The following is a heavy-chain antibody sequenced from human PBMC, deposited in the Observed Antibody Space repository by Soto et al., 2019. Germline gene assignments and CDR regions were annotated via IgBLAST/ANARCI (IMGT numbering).Heavy chain of an antibody. CDR2: IYSAGSA. J-gene: IGHJ4*02. CDR3: ARVLSSSYHYFDY. D-gene: IGHD2-2*01. V-gene: IGHV3-66*01. CDR1: GFTVSSYY. Sequence: EVQLVESGGGLVQPGGSLRLSCAASGFTVSSYYMSWVRQAPGKGLEWVSVIYSAGSADFADSVKGRFTISRDNSKNTLYLQMSSLRAEDTAVYYCARVLSSSYHYFDYWGQGTLVTVSS.